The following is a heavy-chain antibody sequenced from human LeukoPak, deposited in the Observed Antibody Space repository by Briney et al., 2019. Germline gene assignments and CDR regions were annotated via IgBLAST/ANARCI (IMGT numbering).Heavy chain of an antibody. J-gene: IGHJ6*03. Sequence: GGSLRLSCAASGSTFSSHTMNWVRQAPGKGLEWISYISNTGSVIYYADSVKGRFTISRDNAKNSLYLQMNSLRAEDTAVYYCARVPYGNYRYYYMDVWGKGTTVTVSS. CDR1: GSTFSSHT. V-gene: IGHV3-48*04. CDR2: ISNTGSVI. D-gene: IGHD3-22*01. CDR3: ARVPYGNYRYYYMDV.